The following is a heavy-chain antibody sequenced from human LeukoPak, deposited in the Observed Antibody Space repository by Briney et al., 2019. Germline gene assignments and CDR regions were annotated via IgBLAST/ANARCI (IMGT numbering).Heavy chain of an antibody. Sequence: SETLSLTCTVSGGSISNSYWSWVQQPAGKGLEWVGRIYTSGSTDYNPSLKSRVTMSVDTSENQFSLNLRSVTAADTAIYYCARGPPPDFDCWGQGTLVTVSS. J-gene: IGHJ4*02. CDR2: IYTSGST. CDR1: GGSISNSY. V-gene: IGHV4-4*07. CDR3: ARGPPPDFDC.